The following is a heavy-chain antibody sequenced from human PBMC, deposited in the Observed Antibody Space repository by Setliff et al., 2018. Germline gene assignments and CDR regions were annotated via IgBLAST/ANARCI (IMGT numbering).Heavy chain of an antibody. CDR2: INQSGNT. V-gene: IGHV4-34*01. Sequence: PSETLSLTCTVYGASFSDYYWGWIRQSPGKRPEWIAEINQSGNTNYNPSLNSRVSVSVDTPTNQFSLKGFSVTAADTAVYYCRFWSSYYKNDYWAQGTPVTVSS. CDR1: GASFSDYY. D-gene: IGHD3-3*01. J-gene: IGHJ4*02. CDR3: RFWSSYYKNDY.